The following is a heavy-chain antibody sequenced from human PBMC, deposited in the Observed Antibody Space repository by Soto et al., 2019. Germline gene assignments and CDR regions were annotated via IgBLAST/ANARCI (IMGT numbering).Heavy chain of an antibody. D-gene: IGHD3-16*01. J-gene: IGHJ4*02. V-gene: IGHV3-53*01. CDR1: GFAVSDNH. CDR3: LTLGGPIAPGH. Sequence: EVQLVGSGGGLIQPGGSLRLSCVASGFAVSDNHMGWVRQAPGKGLQWVSTLYTDGGTRYTDSVKGRFTISRDNSDNTLHLQMNSLRADDTAVYDCLTLGGPIAPGHRGQGTLVSVSS. CDR2: LYTDGGT.